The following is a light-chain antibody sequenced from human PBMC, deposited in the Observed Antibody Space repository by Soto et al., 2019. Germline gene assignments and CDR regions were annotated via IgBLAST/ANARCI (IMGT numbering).Light chain of an antibody. J-gene: IGLJ3*02. Sequence: NFMLTQPHSVSASPGKTVTISCTRSSGIITSNYVQWYQQPPGGSPTSLIYENNKRFSGVPDRFSGSIDSSSNSASLTISGLKTEDEADYYCQSYGSNLWVFGGGTKLTVL. CDR2: ENN. CDR3: QSYGSNLWV. CDR1: SGIITSNY. V-gene: IGLV6-57*01.